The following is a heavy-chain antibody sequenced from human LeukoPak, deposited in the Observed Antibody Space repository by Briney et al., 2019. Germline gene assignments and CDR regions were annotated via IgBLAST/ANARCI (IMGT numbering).Heavy chain of an antibody. Sequence: PSETLSLTCTVSGYSISSGYYWGWIRQPPGKGLEWIGSIYHSGSTYYNPSLKSRVTISVDTSKNQFSLKLSSVTAADTAVYYCAGVDGSYYYYMDVWGKGTTVTVSS. CDR2: IYHSGST. CDR1: GYSISSGYY. D-gene: IGHD1-26*01. CDR3: AGVDGSYYYYMDV. J-gene: IGHJ6*03. V-gene: IGHV4-38-2*02.